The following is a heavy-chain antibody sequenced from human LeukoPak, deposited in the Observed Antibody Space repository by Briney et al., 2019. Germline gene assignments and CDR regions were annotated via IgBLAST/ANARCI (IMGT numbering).Heavy chain of an antibody. CDR2: ISDDGKYI. D-gene: IGHD2-2*01. CDR1: GFTFSRYS. Sequence: GGSLRLSCAASGFTFSRYSMNWVRQAPGKGLEWVSSISDDGKYIYYADSVKGRFSISRDNAKSSLYLQMNGLRAEDTAVYYCARVACSSTSCYYPFDYWGQGTLVTVSS. J-gene: IGHJ4*02. V-gene: IGHV3-21*01. CDR3: ARVACSSTSCYYPFDY.